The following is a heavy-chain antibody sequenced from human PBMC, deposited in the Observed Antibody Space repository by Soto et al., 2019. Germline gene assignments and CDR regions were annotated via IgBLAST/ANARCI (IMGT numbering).Heavy chain of an antibody. J-gene: IGHJ4*02. CDR3: ARDLALVVTATVFDY. CDR1: GFTSSSYA. V-gene: IGHV3-30-3*01. Sequence: QPGGSLRLSCAASGFTSSSYAMHWVRQAPGKGLEWVAVISYDGSNKYYADSVKGRFTISRDNSKNTLYLQMNSLRAEDTAVYYCARDLALVVTATVFDYWGQGTLVTVSS. CDR2: ISYDGSNK. D-gene: IGHD2-21*02.